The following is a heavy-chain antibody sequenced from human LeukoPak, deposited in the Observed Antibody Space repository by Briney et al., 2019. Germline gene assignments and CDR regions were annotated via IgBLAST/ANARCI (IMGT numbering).Heavy chain of an antibody. Sequence: GGSLRLSCAASGFTFSTYAMSWVRQAPGKGLEWVSGISDSGGTTYYADSVKGRFTISRDNSKNTLYLQMNSLRAEDTAVYYCVRGGIAVAGMKDYWGQGTLVTVSS. D-gene: IGHD6-19*01. CDR3: VRGGIAVAGMKDY. J-gene: IGHJ4*02. CDR1: GFTFSTYA. CDR2: ISDSGGTT. V-gene: IGHV3-23*01.